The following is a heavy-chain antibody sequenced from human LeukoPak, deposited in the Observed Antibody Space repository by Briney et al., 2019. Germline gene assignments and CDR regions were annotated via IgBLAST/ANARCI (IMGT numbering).Heavy chain of an antibody. CDR1: GGSISSSDSY. D-gene: IGHD6-13*01. CDR3: ARPGYSSSWYYAFDI. V-gene: IGHV4-61*05. J-gene: IGHJ3*02. CDR2: IYYSGST. Sequence: SETLSLTCTVSGGSISSSDSYWSWIRQPPGKGLEWIGYIYYSGSTNYNPSLKSRVTISVDTSKNQFSLKLYSVTAADTAVYYCARPGYSSSWYYAFDIWGQGTVVTVSS.